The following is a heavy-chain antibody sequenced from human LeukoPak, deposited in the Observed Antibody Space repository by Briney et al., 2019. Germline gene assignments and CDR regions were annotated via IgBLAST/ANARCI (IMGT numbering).Heavy chain of an antibody. D-gene: IGHD6-19*01. J-gene: IGHJ3*02. V-gene: IGHV3-20*04. CDR3: ARVLGSSGWYRDAFDI. CDR1: GFTFDDYG. Sequence: GGSLRLSCAASGFTFDDYGMSWVHQAPGKGLEWVSGINWNGGSTGYADSVKGRFTISRDNAKNSLYLQMNSLRAEDTALYYCARVLGSSGWYRDAFDIWGQGTMVTVSS. CDR2: INWNGGST.